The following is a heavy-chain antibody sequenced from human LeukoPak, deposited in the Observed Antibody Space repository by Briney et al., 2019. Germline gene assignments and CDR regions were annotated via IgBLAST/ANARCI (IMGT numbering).Heavy chain of an antibody. CDR1: GGSFSGYY. CDR3: AGGSLYYHMDV. Sequence: SETLSLTCAVYGGSFSGYYWSWIRQPPGKGLEWIGEINHSGSTNYNPSLKSRVTISVDTSKNQFSLKLSSVTAADTAVYYCAGGSLYYHMDVWGKGTTVTVSS. V-gene: IGHV4-34*01. CDR2: INHSGST. J-gene: IGHJ6*03.